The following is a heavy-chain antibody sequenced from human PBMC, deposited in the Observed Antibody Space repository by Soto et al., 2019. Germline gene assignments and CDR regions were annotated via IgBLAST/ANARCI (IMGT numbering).Heavy chain of an antibody. CDR2: IYYSGST. D-gene: IGHD3-16*02. J-gene: IGHJ4*02. CDR3: ARADTFGGVIVAFDY. V-gene: IGHV4-31*03. Sequence: SETLSLTSTVSGGSISSGGYYWSWIRQHPGKGLEWIGYIYYSGSTYYNPSLKSRVTISVDTSKNQFSLKLSSVTAADTAVYYCARADTFGGVIVAFDYWGQGTLVTVSS. CDR1: GGSISSGGYY.